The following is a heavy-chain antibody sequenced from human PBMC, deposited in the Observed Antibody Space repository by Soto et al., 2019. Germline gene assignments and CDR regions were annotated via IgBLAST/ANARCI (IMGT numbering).Heavy chain of an antibody. Sequence: PSETLSLTCAVYGGSFSGYYWSWIRQPPGKGLEWIGEINHSGSTNYNPSLKSRVTISVDTSKNQFSLKLSSVTAADTAVYYCARGSRGSSSPGELWSYYYYYYMDVWGKGPTVTVSS. V-gene: IGHV4-34*01. CDR1: GGSFSGYY. J-gene: IGHJ6*03. CDR2: INHSGST. CDR3: ARGSRGSSSPGELWSYYYYYYMDV. D-gene: IGHD6-6*01.